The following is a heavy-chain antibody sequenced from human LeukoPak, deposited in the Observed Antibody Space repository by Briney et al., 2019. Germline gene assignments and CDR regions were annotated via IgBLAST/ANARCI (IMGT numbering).Heavy chain of an antibody. CDR1: GGTFSTYA. D-gene: IGHD2-2*02. J-gene: IGHJ4*02. Sequence: ASVKVSCKAIGGTFSTYAISWVRQAPGQGLEWMGGIIPMFGTANYAQKFQGRVTITADESTSTAYMELSSLRFEDTAVYYCATKGGYCDSSNCYIVLDYWGQGTLVTVSS. CDR2: IIPMFGTA. V-gene: IGHV1-69*13. CDR3: ATKGGYCDSSNCYIVLDY.